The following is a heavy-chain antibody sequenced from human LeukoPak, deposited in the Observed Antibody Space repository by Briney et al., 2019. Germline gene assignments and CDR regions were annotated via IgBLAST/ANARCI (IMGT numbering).Heavy chain of an antibody. J-gene: IGHJ4*02. V-gene: IGHV1-46*01. D-gene: IGHD3/OR15-3a*01. CDR2: INPSGDST. Sequence: GSSVKVSCKASGGTFSSYAISWVRQAPGQGLEWMGKINPSGDSTNYAQKFQGRVTMTTDTSTSTVYMELSSLRSEDTAVYYCAGTLSDSGLSYWGQGTLVTVSS. CDR3: AGTLSDSGLSY. CDR1: GGTFSSYA.